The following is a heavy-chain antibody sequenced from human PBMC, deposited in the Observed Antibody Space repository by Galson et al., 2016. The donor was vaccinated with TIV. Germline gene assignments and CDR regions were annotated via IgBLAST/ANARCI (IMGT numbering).Heavy chain of an antibody. J-gene: IGHJ4*02. CDR2: IAPSDSYP. D-gene: IGHD2/OR15-2a*01. Sequence: QSGAEVKKPGESLRISCKGSGYRFTSFSITWVRLMPGKGLEWLGRIAPSDSYPNYNPSFQGHVTFSVYKSVSTAYLQWSSLKASDTAMYFCAREREYYVDFWGQGTLVTVSS. CDR1: GYRFTSFS. CDR3: AREREYYVDF. V-gene: IGHV5-10-1*01.